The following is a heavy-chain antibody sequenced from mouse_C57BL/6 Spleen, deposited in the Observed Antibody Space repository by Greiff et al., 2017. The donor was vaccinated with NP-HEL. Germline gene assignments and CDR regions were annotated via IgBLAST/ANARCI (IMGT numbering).Heavy chain of an antibody. D-gene: IGHD2-5*01. Sequence: EVKLVESGGGLVQPGGSLSLSCAASGFTFTDYYMSWVRQPPGKALEWLGFIRNKANGYTTEYSASVKGRFTISRDNSQSILYLQMNALRAEDSATYYCARWSKNYAMDYWGQGTSVTVSS. CDR3: ARWSKNYAMDY. CDR2: IRNKANGYTT. V-gene: IGHV7-3*01. J-gene: IGHJ4*01. CDR1: GFTFTDYY.